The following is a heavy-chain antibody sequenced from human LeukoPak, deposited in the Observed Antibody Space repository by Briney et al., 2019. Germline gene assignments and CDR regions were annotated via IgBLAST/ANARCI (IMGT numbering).Heavy chain of an antibody. J-gene: IGHJ4*02. V-gene: IGHV1-8*02. CDR2: MSPGSSYT. D-gene: IGHD6-25*01. CDR3: ARGIEAGVDC. Sequence: SVKVSCKSSVYTYPHYDINWVRQATGQGLEGLGWMSPGSSYTGYAQEFQGRVTMTRDISITTAYVELSSLRSEDTAVYYCARGIEAGVDCWGQGTLVTVP. CDR1: VYTYPHYD.